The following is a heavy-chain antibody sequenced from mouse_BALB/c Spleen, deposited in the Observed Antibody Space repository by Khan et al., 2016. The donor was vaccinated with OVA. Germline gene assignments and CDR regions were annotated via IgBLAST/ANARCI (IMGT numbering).Heavy chain of an antibody. V-gene: IGHV3-2*02. CDR1: GYSITSDYA. J-gene: IGHJ2*01. CDR3: ASSGTISAVVVTDFDF. CDR2: IKYSGIT. Sequence: EVQLQESGPGLVKPSQSLSLTCTVTGYSITSDYAWNWIRQFPGNRLEWMGYIKYSGITSYNPSLKSRISITRDTSKNQFFLQLNSVTTEDTAKYYCASSGTISAVVVTDFDFWGQGTTLTVSS. D-gene: IGHD2-12*01.